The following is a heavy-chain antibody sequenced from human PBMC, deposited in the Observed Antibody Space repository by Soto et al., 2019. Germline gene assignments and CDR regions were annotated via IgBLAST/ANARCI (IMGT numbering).Heavy chain of an antibody. CDR3: ARDCESSVSTWSFGGF. D-gene: IGHD3-10*01. V-gene: IGHV1-69*08. J-gene: IGHJ4*02. CDR1: GGTYSPYT. Sequence: QVQLVQSGAEVKKPGSSVKVSCKSSGGTYSPYTINWVRQAPGQGLEWMGRIIPFLGVTNYGLKFQARVTITADKATNTAYMELNGPRFEDTAVYYCARDCESSVSTWSFGGFWGRGTLVTVSS. CDR2: IIPFLGVT.